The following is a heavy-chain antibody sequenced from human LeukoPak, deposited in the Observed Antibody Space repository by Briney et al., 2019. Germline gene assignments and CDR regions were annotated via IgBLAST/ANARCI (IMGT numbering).Heavy chain of an antibody. CDR3: ARENFYGSGKYRFDP. Sequence: SETLSLTCTVSGFSISSYYWSWLRQPPGKGLEWIGYIYYSGSTNYNPSLKSRVTISVDTSKNQFSLKLSSVTAADTAMYYCARENFYGSGKYRFDPWGQGTLVTVSS. CDR2: IYYSGST. D-gene: IGHD3-10*01. CDR1: GFSISSYY. J-gene: IGHJ5*02. V-gene: IGHV4-59*01.